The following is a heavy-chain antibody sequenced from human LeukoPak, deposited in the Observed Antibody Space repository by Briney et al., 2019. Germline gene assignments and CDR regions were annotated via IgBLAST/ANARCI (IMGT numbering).Heavy chain of an antibody. J-gene: IGHJ4*02. CDR1: GFTVSSNY. V-gene: IGHV3-66*01. CDR2: IYSGGST. CDR3: ARVMGYCSSTSCYEGAFLDY. D-gene: IGHD2-2*01. Sequence: GGSLRLSCAASGFTVSSNYMSWVRQAPGKGLEWVSVIYSGGSTYYADSVKGRFTISRDNSKNTLYLQMNSLRAEDTAVYYCARVMGYCSSTSCYEGAFLDYWGQGTLVTVSS.